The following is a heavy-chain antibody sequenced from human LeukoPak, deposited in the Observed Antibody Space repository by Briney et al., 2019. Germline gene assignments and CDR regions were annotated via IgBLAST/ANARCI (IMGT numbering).Heavy chain of an antibody. D-gene: IGHD3-3*01. Sequence: GGSLRLSCAASGFTYSDYYMSWIRQAPGKGLEWVSYISSSGSTIYYADSVKGRFTISRDNAKNSLYLQMNSLRAEDTAVYYCAKDRHDFWSGYYGNWFDPWGQGTLVTVSS. CDR1: GFTYSDYY. V-gene: IGHV3-11*01. CDR3: AKDRHDFWSGYYGNWFDP. J-gene: IGHJ5*02. CDR2: ISSSGSTI.